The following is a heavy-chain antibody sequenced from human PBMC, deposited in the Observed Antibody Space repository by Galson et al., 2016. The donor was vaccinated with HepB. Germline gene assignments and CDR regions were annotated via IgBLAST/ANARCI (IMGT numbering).Heavy chain of an antibody. D-gene: IGHD3-16*01. J-gene: IGHJ6*02. CDR1: GFTFSTYS. V-gene: IGHV3-48*02. CDR3: ARDTAFYARASGMEV. CDR2: ISDTSRAI. Sequence: SLRLSCAASGFTFSTYSMNWVRQAPGKGLEWISYISDTSRAIYYADSVKGRFTISRDNGKNSLYLQMNSLRDEDTAIYYCARDTAFYARASGMEVWGQGTTVTVSS.